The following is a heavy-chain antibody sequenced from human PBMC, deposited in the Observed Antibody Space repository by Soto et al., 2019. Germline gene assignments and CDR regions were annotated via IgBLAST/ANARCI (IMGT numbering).Heavy chain of an antibody. CDR2: INPSDGNR. Sequence: ASVKVSCKASGGTFSSYAISWVRQAPGQGLEWMGWINPSDGNRNFAQKFEDRVTMTTATSTNTVFLELRSLKSDDTAIYYCARDRLRGYDSSGYYSWGQGTMVTVSS. CDR1: GGTFSSYA. D-gene: IGHD3-22*01. CDR3: ARDRLRGYDSSGYYS. V-gene: IGHV1-18*01. J-gene: IGHJ4*02.